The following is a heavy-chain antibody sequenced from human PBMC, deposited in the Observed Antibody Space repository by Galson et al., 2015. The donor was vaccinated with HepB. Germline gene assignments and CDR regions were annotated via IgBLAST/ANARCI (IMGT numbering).Heavy chain of an antibody. Sequence: SVKVSCKASGYTFTSYAMNWVRQAPGQGLEWMGWINTNTGNPTYAQGFTGRFVFSLDTSVSTAYLQISGLKAEDTAVYYCAVGYGSGSFWPDAFDIWGQGTMVAVSS. D-gene: IGHD3-10*01. CDR1: GYTFTSYA. J-gene: IGHJ3*02. CDR3: AVGYGSGSFWPDAFDI. V-gene: IGHV7-4-1*02. CDR2: INTNTGNP.